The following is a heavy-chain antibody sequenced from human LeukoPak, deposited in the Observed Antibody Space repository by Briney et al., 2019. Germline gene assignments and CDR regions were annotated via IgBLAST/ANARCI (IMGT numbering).Heavy chain of an antibody. CDR1: GYTFTIYY. CDR3: ARGLERHYYYYMDV. Sequence: GASVTVSCKASGYTFTIYYMHWVRQAPGQGLEWMGIINPSGGSTSYAQKFLGRVTMTRDMSTSTVYMELSSLRSEDTAVYYCARGLERHYYYYMDVWGKGTTVTVSS. J-gene: IGHJ6*03. CDR2: INPSGGST. V-gene: IGHV1-46*01.